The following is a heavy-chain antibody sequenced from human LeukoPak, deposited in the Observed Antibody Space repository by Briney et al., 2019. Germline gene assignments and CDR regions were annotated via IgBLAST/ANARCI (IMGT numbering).Heavy chain of an antibody. Sequence: SETLSLTYAVYGGSFSGYYWSWIRQPPGKGLGWIGEINHSGSTNYNPSLKSRVTISVDTSKNQFSLKLSSVTAADTAVYYCARGLHRGYYFDYWGQGTLVTVSS. D-gene: IGHD3-10*01. CDR3: ARGLHRGYYFDY. CDR2: INHSGST. J-gene: IGHJ4*02. CDR1: GGSFSGYY. V-gene: IGHV4-34*01.